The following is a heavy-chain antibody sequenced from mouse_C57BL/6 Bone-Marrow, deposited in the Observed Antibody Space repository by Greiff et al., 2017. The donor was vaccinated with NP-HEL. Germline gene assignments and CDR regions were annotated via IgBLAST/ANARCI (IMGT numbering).Heavy chain of an antibody. V-gene: IGHV5-4*01. J-gene: IGHJ4*01. D-gene: IGHD1-1*01. CDR3: ARETTVVDYYAMDY. CDR1: GFTFSSYA. Sequence: EVKLMESGGGLVKPGGSLKLSCAASGFTFSSYAMSWVRQTPEKRLEWVATISDGGSYTYYPDNVKGRFTISRDNAKNNLYLQMSHLKSEDTAMYYCARETTVVDYYAMDYWGQGTSVTVSS. CDR2: ISDGGSYT.